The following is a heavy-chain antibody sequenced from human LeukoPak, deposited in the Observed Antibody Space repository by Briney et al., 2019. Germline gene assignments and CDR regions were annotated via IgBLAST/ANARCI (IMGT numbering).Heavy chain of an antibody. J-gene: IGHJ4*02. CDR3: ARERIMITFGGAYYFDY. V-gene: IGHV1-18*01. CDR2: ISAYNGNT. D-gene: IGHD3-16*01. Sequence: ASVKVSCKASGGTFSSYAISWVRQAPGQGLEWMGWISAYNGNTNYAQKLQGRVTMTTDTSTSTAYMELRSLRSDDTAVYYCARERIMITFGGAYYFDYWGQGTLVTVSS. CDR1: GGTFSSYA.